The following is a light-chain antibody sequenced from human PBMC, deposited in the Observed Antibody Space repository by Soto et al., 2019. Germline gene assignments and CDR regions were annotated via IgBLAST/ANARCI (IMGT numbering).Light chain of an antibody. Sequence: DIPMTQSPSTLSASVGDRVTITCRASQSISNSLAWYQQKPGKPPKLLIYRASDLESGGPSRFSGSASGTEFTLTISSLQPDDFATYYCQQYNSYSLTFGGGTTVDIK. J-gene: IGKJ4*01. CDR2: RAS. CDR3: QQYNSYSLT. V-gene: IGKV1-5*03. CDR1: QSISNS.